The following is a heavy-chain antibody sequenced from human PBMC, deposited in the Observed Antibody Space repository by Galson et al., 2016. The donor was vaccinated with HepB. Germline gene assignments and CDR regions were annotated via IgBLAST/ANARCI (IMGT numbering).Heavy chain of an antibody. D-gene: IGHD3-9*01. CDR2: IYSGGDT. CDR1: GVTVSNNY. CDR3: ARNVPVTTFGF. Sequence: SLRLSCAASGVTVSNNYMSWVRQAPGKGLECVSLIYSGGDTYYSESVKGRFTISSDNSKNTVYLHMNSLRAEDTAVYYCARNVPVTTFGFWGQGTLVTVSS. V-gene: IGHV3-66*01. J-gene: IGHJ4*02.